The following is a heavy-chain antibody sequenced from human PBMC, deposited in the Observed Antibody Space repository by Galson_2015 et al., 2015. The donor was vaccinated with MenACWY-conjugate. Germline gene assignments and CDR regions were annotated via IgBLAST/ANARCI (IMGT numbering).Heavy chain of an antibody. D-gene: IGHD4-11*01. Sequence: SVKVSCKASGGAFSNYAISWVRQAPGQGLEWMGRIIPFLGVANYAETFQGRVTITAEKSTSTVYMEVTGLRSDDTAVYYCARPALEADYRDDYCGQGTHVTVS. CDR2: IIPFLGVA. J-gene: IGHJ4*02. CDR1: GGAFSNYA. V-gene: IGHV1-69*04. CDR3: ARPALEADYRDDY.